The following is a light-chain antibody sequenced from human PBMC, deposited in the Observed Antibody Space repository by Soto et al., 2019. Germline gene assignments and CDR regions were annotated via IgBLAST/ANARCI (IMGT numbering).Light chain of an antibody. Sequence: QTVVTQAPSFSVSPGRTVTLTCGLSSGSVSTSYYPSWYQQTPGQAPRTLIYSKNTRSSGVPDRFSGSILGNKAALTITGAQADDESDYYCVLYMGSGISVFGGGTKLTVL. J-gene: IGLJ2*01. CDR3: VLYMGSGISV. CDR1: SGSVSTSYY. CDR2: SKN. V-gene: IGLV8-61*01.